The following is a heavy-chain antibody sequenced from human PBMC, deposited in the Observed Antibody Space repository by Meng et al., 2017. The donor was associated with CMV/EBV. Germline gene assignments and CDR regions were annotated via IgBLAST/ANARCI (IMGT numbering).Heavy chain of an antibody. CDR2: IIPIFGTA. CDR3: ARGYDFWSGPTQTYYYYGMDV. CDR1: GGTFSSYA. Sequence: SVKVSCKASGGTFSSYAISWVRQAPGQGLEWMGGIIPIFGTANYAQKFQGRVTITTDESTSTAYMELSSLRSEDTAVYYCARGYDFWSGPTQTYYYYGMDVWGQGTTVTVSS. V-gene: IGHV1-69*05. J-gene: IGHJ6*02. D-gene: IGHD3-3*01.